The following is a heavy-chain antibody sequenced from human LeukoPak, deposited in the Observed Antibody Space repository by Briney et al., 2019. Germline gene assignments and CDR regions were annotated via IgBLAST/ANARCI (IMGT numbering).Heavy chain of an antibody. V-gene: IGHV1-2*02. J-gene: IGHJ4*02. CDR3: AREIMTTVTHTES. D-gene: IGHD4-17*01. CDR2: INPNSGGT. CDR1: GYTFTGYY. Sequence: GASVKVSCKASGYTFTGYYMRWVRQAPGQGLEWMGWINPNSGGTNYAQKFQGRVTMTRDTSISTAYMELSRLRSDDTAVYYCAREIMTTVTHTESWGQGTLVTVSS.